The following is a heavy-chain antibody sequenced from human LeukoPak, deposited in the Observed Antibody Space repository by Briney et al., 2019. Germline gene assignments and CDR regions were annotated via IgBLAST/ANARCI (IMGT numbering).Heavy chain of an antibody. CDR3: AREWQWLVRYFDY. Sequence: GRSLRLSCAASGFTFSSYAMHWVRQAPGKGLEWVAVISYDGSNKYYADSVKGRFTISRDNSKNTLYLQMNSLRAEDTAVYYCAREWQWLVRYFDYWGQGTLVTVSS. J-gene: IGHJ4*02. CDR2: ISYDGSNK. D-gene: IGHD6-19*01. CDR1: GFTFSSYA. V-gene: IGHV3-30*04.